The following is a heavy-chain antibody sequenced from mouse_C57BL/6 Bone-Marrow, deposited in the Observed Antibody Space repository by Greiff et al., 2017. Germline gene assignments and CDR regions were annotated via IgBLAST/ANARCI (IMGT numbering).Heavy chain of an antibody. V-gene: IGHV1-19*01. CDR3: ARSRDYYAMDY. J-gene: IGHJ4*01. Sequence: VQLQQSGPVLVKPGASVKMSCKASGYTFTDYYMNWVKQSHGKSLEWIGVINPYNGGTSYNQKFKGKATLTVDKSSSTAYMELNSLTSEDSAVYYCARSRDYYAMDYWGHGTSVTVSS. CDR2: INPYNGGT. CDR1: GYTFTDYY.